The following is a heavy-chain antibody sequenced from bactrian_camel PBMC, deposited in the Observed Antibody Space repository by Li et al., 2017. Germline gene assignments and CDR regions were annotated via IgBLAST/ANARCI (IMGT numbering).Heavy chain of an antibody. Sequence: VQLVESGGGSVQAGGSLRLSCAASTYTSCMGWFRQAPGKEREGVAVIGDDGRTNYADSVKGRFTISKDNSKNTLYLQMNSLKPEDTAMYYCAADAGPCLGRRTWTSTYRYDYWGQGTQVTVS. CDR1: TYTSC. V-gene: IGHV3S53*01. J-gene: IGHJ4*01. CDR2: IGDDGRT. CDR3: AADAGPCLGRRTWTSTYRYDY. D-gene: IGHD8*01.